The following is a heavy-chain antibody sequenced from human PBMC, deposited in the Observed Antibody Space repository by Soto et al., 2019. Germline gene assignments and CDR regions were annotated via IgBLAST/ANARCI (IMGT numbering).Heavy chain of an antibody. D-gene: IGHD1-26*01. CDR2: ISAYKGNT. V-gene: IGHV1-18*01. CDR3: ERASGSSYWFYP. J-gene: IGHJ5*02. Sequence: QVQLVQSGAEVKKPGASVKVSCKASGYTFTSYGISWVRQAPGHGLEWMGWISAYKGNTNYAQKLQDRVTMTTEASTSTAYMELRSLRSDDTSVYCCERASGSSYWFYPWGQVTLVNVAS. CDR1: GYTFTSYG.